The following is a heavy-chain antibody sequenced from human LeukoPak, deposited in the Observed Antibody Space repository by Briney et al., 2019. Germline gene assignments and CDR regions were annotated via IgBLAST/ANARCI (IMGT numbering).Heavy chain of an antibody. D-gene: IGHD6-13*01. J-gene: IGHJ4*02. CDR1: GFTVSSNY. CDR3: ARAKSSSWSDY. V-gene: IGHV3-53*01. CDR2: IYSGGST. Sequence: GGSLRLSCAASGFTVSSNYMSWVRQAPGKGLEWVSVIYSGGSTYYADSVKGRFTISRDNSKNTLYLQMSSLRAEDTAVYYCARAKSSSWSDYWGQGTLVTVSS.